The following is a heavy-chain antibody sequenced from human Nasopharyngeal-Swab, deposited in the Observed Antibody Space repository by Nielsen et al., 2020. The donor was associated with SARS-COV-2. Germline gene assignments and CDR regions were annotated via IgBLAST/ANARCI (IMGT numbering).Heavy chain of an antibody. CDR2: SDSSGSS. J-gene: IGHJ4*02. Sequence: GESLKISCAASGFTFSSYGMHWVRQAPGKGLEWVSFSDSSGSSYYADSVQGRFTISRDNSKNTLYLQMNSLRAEDTAVYYCAKSKGGGGTFDYWGLGTPVTVSS. CDR3: AKSKGGGGTFDY. V-gene: IGHV3-NL1*01. D-gene: IGHD3-16*01. CDR1: GFTFSSYG.